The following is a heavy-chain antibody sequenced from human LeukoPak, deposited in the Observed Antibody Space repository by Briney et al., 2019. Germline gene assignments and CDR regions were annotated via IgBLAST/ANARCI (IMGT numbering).Heavy chain of an antibody. Sequence: PSETLSLTCAVYGGSFSGYYWSWIRQPPGKGLEWIGEINHSGSTNYNPSLKSRVTISVDTSKNQFSLKLSSVTAADTAVYYCVGARTAMVLRAKWFDPWGQGTLVSVSS. CDR3: VGARTAMVLRAKWFDP. CDR2: INHSGST. CDR1: GGSFSGYY. V-gene: IGHV4-34*01. D-gene: IGHD5-18*01. J-gene: IGHJ5*02.